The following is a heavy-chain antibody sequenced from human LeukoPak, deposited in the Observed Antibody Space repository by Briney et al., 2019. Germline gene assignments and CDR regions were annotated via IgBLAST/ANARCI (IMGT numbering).Heavy chain of an antibody. Sequence: PGGSLRLSCAASGFTFSSYSMNWVRQAPGKGLEWGSYISGGSSAIYYADSVKGRFTISRDNGKNTLYLQMNSLRAEDTAVYYCARGSTYYDSSGQVPFGYWGQGTLVTVSS. CDR1: GFTFSSYS. V-gene: IGHV3-48*01. CDR2: ISGGSSAI. CDR3: ARGSTYYDSSGQVPFGY. D-gene: IGHD3-22*01. J-gene: IGHJ4*02.